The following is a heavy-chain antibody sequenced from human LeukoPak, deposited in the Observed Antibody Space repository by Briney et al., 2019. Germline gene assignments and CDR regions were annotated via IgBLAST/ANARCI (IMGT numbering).Heavy chain of an antibody. Sequence: PGGSLRLSCAASGFTFNNYAMNWVRQAPGKGLEWVSAITIGATDTFYLDSVKGRFTISRDNSKNTLYLQMSSLRVEDTAIYYCAKSRAPDTTLLFDYWGQGTLVTVSS. CDR2: ITIGATDT. V-gene: IGHV3-23*01. J-gene: IGHJ4*02. CDR1: GFTFNNYA. CDR3: AKSRAPDTTLLFDY. D-gene: IGHD1-1*01.